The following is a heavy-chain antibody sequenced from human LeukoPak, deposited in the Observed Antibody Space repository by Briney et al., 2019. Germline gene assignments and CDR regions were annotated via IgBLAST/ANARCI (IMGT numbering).Heavy chain of an antibody. V-gene: IGHV3-11*01. CDR3: ARDKSNKGHDC. CDR1: GFTLSDYY. J-gene: IGHJ4*02. CDR2: VSNGGSSSI. Sequence: GGSLRLSCAASGFTLSDYYMTWIRQAPGKGLEWVSYVSNGGSSSILFADSVKGRFTVFRDYAKNSLYLQMNSLRADDTGVYYCARDKSNKGHDCWGQGTLVTVSS.